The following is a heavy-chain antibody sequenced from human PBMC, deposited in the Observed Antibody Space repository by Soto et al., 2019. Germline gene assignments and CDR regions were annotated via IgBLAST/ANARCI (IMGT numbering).Heavy chain of an antibody. CDR1: GYTFTSYA. V-gene: IGHV1-3*01. J-gene: IGHJ3*02. CDR3: ASLVTTATAFDI. CDR2: INAGNGNT. D-gene: IGHD4-17*01. Sequence: QVQLVQSGAEVKKPGASVKVSCKASGYTFTSYAMHWVRQAPGQRLEWMGWINAGNGNTKYSQKFQGRVTITSDTSASTAYMELSSLRSEDTAVYYCASLVTTATAFDIWGQGTMVTVSS.